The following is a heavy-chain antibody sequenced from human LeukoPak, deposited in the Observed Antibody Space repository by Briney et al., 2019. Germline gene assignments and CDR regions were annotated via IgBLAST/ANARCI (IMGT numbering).Heavy chain of an antibody. Sequence: GGSLRLSCAASGFTFSSYGMHWVRQAPGKGLEWVAVIWYDGSNKYYADSVKGRFTISRDNSKNTLYLQMNSLRAGDTAVYYCAKDHLPYDVLTGYYAATFGYWGQGTLVTVSS. CDR1: GFTFSSYG. V-gene: IGHV3-33*06. J-gene: IGHJ4*02. CDR2: IWYDGSNK. D-gene: IGHD3-9*01. CDR3: AKDHLPYDVLTGYYAATFGY.